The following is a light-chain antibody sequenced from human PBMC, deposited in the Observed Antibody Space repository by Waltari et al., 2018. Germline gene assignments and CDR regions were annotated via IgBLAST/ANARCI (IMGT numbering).Light chain of an antibody. Sequence: IVLTQSPGTLSLSPGESATLSCRASQNVGRSLVWYQQKPGQAPRLLIYDTSTRATGSPDRLSGSGSGTDFSLTIARLEPEDFAVYYCQHNVRLPVTFGQGTKVEI. CDR2: DTS. CDR3: QHNVRLPVT. CDR1: QNVGRS. V-gene: IGKV3-20*01. J-gene: IGKJ1*01.